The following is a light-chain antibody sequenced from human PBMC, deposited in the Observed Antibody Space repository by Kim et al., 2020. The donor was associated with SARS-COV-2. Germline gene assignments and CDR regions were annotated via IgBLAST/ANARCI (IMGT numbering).Light chain of an antibody. CDR2: GAT. J-gene: IGKJ4*01. Sequence: VSPGERATLSCRASQSLSSNLAWYQQKPGQAPRLLIYGATTRATGIPARFSGSGSEAAFTLSISSLQSEDSGVYYCQQYNNWPLTFGGGTKVDIK. V-gene: IGKV3-15*01. CDR3: QQYNNWPLT. CDR1: QSLSSN.